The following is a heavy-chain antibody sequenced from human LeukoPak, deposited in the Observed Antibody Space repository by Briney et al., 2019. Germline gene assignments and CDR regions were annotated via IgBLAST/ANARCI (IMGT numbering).Heavy chain of an antibody. D-gene: IGHD3-10*01. CDR3: ARALYGSETYDYYYGMDV. CDR2: ISSSSYI. J-gene: IGHJ6*02. V-gene: IGHV3-21*01. CDR1: GFTFSSYS. Sequence: KPGGPLRLSCAASGFTFSSYSMNWVRQAPGKGLEWVSSISSSSYIYYADSVKGRFTISRDNAKNSLYLQMNSLRAEDTAVYYCARALYGSETYDYYYGMDVWGQGTTVTVSS.